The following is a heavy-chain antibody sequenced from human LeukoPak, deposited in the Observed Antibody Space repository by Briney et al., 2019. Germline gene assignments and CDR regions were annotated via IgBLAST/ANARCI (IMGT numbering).Heavy chain of an antibody. D-gene: IGHD2-21*01. CDR2: ISYDGSNK. Sequence: PGGSLRLSCAASGFTFSSYGMHWVRQAPGKGLEWVAVISYDGSNKYYADSVKGRFTISRDNSKNTLYLQMSSLRAEDTAVYYCAKDGGEWGQGTLVTVSS. J-gene: IGHJ4*02. V-gene: IGHV3-30*18. CDR1: GFTFSSYG. CDR3: AKDGGE.